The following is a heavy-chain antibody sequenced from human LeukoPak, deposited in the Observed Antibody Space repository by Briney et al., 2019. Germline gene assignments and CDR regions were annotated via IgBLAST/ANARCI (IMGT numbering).Heavy chain of an antibody. CDR3: ARADDSYGLKAFDI. V-gene: IGHV4-59*01. CDR1: GGSISSYH. D-gene: IGHD5-18*01. J-gene: IGHJ3*02. CDR2: IYYSGST. Sequence: SETLSLTCTVSGGSISSYHWSWIRQPPGKGLEWIGYIYYSGSTNYNPSLKSRVTISVDTSKNQFSLKLSSVTAADTAVYYCARADDSYGLKAFDIWGQGTMVTVSS.